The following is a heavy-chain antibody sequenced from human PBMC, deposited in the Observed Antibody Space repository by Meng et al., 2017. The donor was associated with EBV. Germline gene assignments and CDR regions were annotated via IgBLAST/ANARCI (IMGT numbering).Heavy chain of an antibody. CDR3: AHRRDEYSSSWYGWFDP. D-gene: IGHD6-13*01. J-gene: IGHJ5*02. CDR2: IYWDDDK. Sequence: QIPVKESCPTLVKPTQTLTLTCTFSGFSLSTSGVGVGWIRQPPGKALEWLALIYWDDDKRYSPSLKSRLTITKDTSKNQVVLTMTNMDPVDTATYYCAHRRDEYSSSWYGWFDPWGQGTLVTVSS. CDR1: GFSLSTSGVG. V-gene: IGHV2-5*02.